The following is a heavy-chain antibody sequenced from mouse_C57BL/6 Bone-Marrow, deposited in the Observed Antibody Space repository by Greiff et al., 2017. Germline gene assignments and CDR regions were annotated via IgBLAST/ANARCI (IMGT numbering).Heavy chain of an antibody. CDR1: GFTFSDYG. D-gene: IGHD1-1*01. CDR2: ISSGSSTI. Sequence: VQLQQSGGGLVKPGGSLKLSCAASGFTFSDYGMHWVRQAPEKGLEWVAYISSGSSTIYYADTVKGRFTISGDNAKNTLFLQMTSLRSEDTAMYYCARIPFYYYGSVYYFDYWGQGTTLTVSS. CDR3: ARIPFYYYGSVYYFDY. J-gene: IGHJ2*01. V-gene: IGHV5-17*01.